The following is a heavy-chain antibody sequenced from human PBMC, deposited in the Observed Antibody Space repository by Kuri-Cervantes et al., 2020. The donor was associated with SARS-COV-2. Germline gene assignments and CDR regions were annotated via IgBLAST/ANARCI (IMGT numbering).Heavy chain of an antibody. Sequence: SVKVSCKASGGTFGSYAISWVRQAPGQGLEWMGGIIPIFGTANYAQKFQGRVTTTADESTSTAYMELSSLRSEDTAVYYCTFTPYYYDSSGYYYYYGMDVWGQGTTVTVSS. J-gene: IGHJ6*02. CDR2: IIPIFGTA. D-gene: IGHD3-22*01. CDR1: GGTFGSYA. CDR3: TFTPYYYDSSGYYYYYGMDV. V-gene: IGHV1-69*13.